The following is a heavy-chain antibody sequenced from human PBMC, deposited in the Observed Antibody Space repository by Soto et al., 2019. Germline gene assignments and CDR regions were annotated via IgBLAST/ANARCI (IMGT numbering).Heavy chain of an antibody. CDR2: IIPILGIA. CDR3: ARSSYCGGDCYSGGDY. D-gene: IGHD2-21*02. J-gene: IGHJ4*02. V-gene: IGHV1-69*02. Sequence: QVQLVQSGAEVKKPGSSVKVSCKASGGTFSSYTISWVRQAPGQGLEWMGRIIPILGIANYAQKFQGRVTITAVKSTSTAYMDLSSLRSEDTAVYYCARSSYCGGDCYSGGDYWGQGTLVTVSS. CDR1: GGTFSSYT.